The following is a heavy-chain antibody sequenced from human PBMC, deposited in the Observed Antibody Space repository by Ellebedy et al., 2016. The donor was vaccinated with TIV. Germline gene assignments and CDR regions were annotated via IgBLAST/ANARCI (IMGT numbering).Heavy chain of an antibody. Sequence: PGGSLRLSCAASGFLFSSYTMSWVRQAPGKGLEWVSVISATVVSTDYADSVKGRFTISRDNSKNTAYLQMNSLKAEDTAVYYCAKTEGRDGYGRYFYGMEVWGRGTTVTVSS. D-gene: IGHD5-24*01. J-gene: IGHJ6*02. CDR1: GFLFSSYT. CDR3: AKTEGRDGYGRYFYGMEV. V-gene: IGHV3-23*01. CDR2: ISATVVST.